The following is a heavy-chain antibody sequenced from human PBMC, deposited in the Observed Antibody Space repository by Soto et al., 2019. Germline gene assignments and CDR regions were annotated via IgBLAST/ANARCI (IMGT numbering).Heavy chain of an antibody. V-gene: IGHV1-3*01. D-gene: IGHD3-3*01. Sequence: GASVKVSCKASGYTFTSYDMHWVRQAPGQRLEWMGWINAGNGNTKYSQKFQGRVTITRDTSASTGYMELSSLTYEDTAVYYCARAPILRFLEWLERYLMDVWGQGTTVPVSS. CDR3: ARAPILRFLEWLERYLMDV. CDR2: INAGNGNT. J-gene: IGHJ6*02. CDR1: GYTFTSYD.